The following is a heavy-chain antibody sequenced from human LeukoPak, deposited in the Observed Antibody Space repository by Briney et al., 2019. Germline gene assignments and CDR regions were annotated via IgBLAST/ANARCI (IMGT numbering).Heavy chain of an antibody. D-gene: IGHD6-6*01. CDR2: ISSSSSYI. CDR1: GFTFSSYS. CDR3: AGSSKRDAFDI. Sequence: PGGSLRLSCAASGFTFSSYSMNWVRQAPGKGLEWVSSISSSSSYIYYADSLKGRFTISRDNAKNSPYLQMNSLRAEDTAVYYCAGSSKRDAFDIWGQGTMVTVSS. J-gene: IGHJ3*02. V-gene: IGHV3-21*01.